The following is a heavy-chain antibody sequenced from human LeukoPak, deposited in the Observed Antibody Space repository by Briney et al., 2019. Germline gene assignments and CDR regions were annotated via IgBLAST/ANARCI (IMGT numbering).Heavy chain of an antibody. CDR2: IKQDGSEK. Sequence: GGSLGLSCAASGFTFSSYWMSWVRQAPGKGLEWVANIKQDGSEKYYVDSVKGRFTISRGNAKNSLYLQMNSLRAEDTAVYYCARDQELWPSDAFDIWGQGTMVTVSS. J-gene: IGHJ3*02. CDR3: ARDQELWPSDAFDI. V-gene: IGHV3-7*03. CDR1: GFTFSSYW. D-gene: IGHD5-18*01.